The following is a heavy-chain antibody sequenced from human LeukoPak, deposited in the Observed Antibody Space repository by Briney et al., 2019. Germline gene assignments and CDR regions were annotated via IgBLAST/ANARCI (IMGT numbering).Heavy chain of an antibody. CDR2: ISSSSSYI. V-gene: IGHV3-21*01. Sequence: PGGSLRLSCAASGFTFSSYGMSWVRQAPGKGLEWVSSISSSSSYIYYADSVKGRFTISRDNAKNSLYLQMNSLRAEDTAVYYCARVGSSGWLRAVDYWGQGTLVTVSS. J-gene: IGHJ4*02. D-gene: IGHD6-19*01. CDR3: ARVGSSGWLRAVDY. CDR1: GFTFSSYG.